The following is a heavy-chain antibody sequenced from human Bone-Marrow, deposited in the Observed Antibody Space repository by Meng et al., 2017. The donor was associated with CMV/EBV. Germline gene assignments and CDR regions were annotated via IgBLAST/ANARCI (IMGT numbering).Heavy chain of an antibody. D-gene: IGHD1-1*01. CDR3: AKYPATGTLGY. J-gene: IGHJ4*02. V-gene: IGHV3-23*01. CDR2: ISGSGGST. Sequence: AGAGCTFGSCAMSWVGQARGEGLEWVSAISGSGGSTYYADSVKGRFTISRDNSKNTLYLQMNSLRAEDTAVYYCAKYPATGTLGYWSQGTLVTVSS. CDR1: GCTFGSCA.